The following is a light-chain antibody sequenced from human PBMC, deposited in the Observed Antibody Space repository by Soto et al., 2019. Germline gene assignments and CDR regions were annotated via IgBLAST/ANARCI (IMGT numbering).Light chain of an antibody. J-gene: IGLJ2*01. CDR2: VGTGGIVG. Sequence: QLVLTQPPSASASLGASVTLTCTLSSGYSNYKVDWYQQRPGKGPRFVMRVGTGGIVGSKGDDIPDRFSVLGSGLNRYLTIKNIQEEDESDYHCGADHGSGSNFLVVFGGGTQLTVL. CDR3: GADHGSGSNFLVV. V-gene: IGLV9-49*01. CDR1: SGYSNYK.